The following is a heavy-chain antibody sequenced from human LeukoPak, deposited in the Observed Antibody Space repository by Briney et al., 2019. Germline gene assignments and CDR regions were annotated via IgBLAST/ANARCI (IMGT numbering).Heavy chain of an antibody. CDR3: ARVDSSGWIDY. V-gene: IGHV4-39*01. J-gene: IGHJ4*02. CDR2: IYYSGST. CDR1: GGSIGRSSHY. D-gene: IGHD6-19*01. Sequence: SETLSLTCTVSGGSIGRSSHYWGWIRQPPGKGLEGIGSIYYSGSTYYNSSLKSRVTISVDTSKNQFSLKLSSVTAADTAVYYCARVDSSGWIDYWGQGTLVTVSS.